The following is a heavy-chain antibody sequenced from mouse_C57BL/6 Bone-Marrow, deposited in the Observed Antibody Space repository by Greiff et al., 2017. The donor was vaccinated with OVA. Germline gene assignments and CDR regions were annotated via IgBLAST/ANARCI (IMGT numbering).Heavy chain of an antibody. Sequence: EVMLVESGGGLVKPGGSLKLSCAASGFTFSDYGMHWVRQAPEKGLEWVAYISSGSSTIYYADTVKGRFTISRDNAKNTLFLQMTSLGSEDAAMYYCARGARRRGFDYWGQGTTLTVSS. CDR3: ARGARRRGFDY. CDR2: ISSGSSTI. D-gene: IGHD3-1*01. V-gene: IGHV5-17*01. J-gene: IGHJ2*01. CDR1: GFTFSDYG.